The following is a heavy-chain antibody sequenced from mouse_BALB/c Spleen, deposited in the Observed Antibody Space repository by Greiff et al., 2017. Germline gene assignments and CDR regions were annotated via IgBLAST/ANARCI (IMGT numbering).Heavy chain of an antibody. J-gene: IGHJ3*01. V-gene: IGHV1-7*01. Sequence: VQLQQSGAELAKPGASVKMSCKASGYTFTSYWMHWVKQRPGQGLEWIGYINPSTGYTEFNQKFKDKATLTADKSSSTAYMQLSSLTSEDSAVYYCARRGYGFAYWGQGTLVTVSA. CDR3: ARRGYGFAY. CDR2: INPSTGYT. D-gene: IGHD3-1*01. CDR1: GYTFTSYW.